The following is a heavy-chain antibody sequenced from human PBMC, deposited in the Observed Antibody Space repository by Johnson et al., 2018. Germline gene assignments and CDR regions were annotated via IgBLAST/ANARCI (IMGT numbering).Heavy chain of an antibody. CDR1: GGTFSSYT. Sequence: QVQLVQSGAEVKKPGSSVKVSCKASGGTFSSYTISWVRQAPGQGLEWMGRIIPILGIANYAQKFQGRVTITADESTSTAYMERSSLRAEAKAVYYWAGGLVITFGTYEYFQHWGQGTLVTVSS. D-gene: IGHD3-16*01. J-gene: IGHJ1*01. V-gene: IGHV1-69*02. CDR3: AGGLVITFGTYEYFQH. CDR2: IIPILGIA.